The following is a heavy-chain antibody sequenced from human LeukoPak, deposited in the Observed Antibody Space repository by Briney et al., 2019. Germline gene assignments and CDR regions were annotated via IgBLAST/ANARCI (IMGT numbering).Heavy chain of an antibody. V-gene: IGHV4-39*01. D-gene: IGHD4-17*01. J-gene: IGHJ4*02. CDR2: IYYSGST. CDR3: ARSYGDFIFDY. Sequence: SETLSLTCTVSGGSISSSSYYWGWIRQPPGKGLEWIGSIYYSGSTYYDPSLKSRVTISVDTSKNQFSLKLSSVTAADTAVYYCARSYGDFIFDYWGQGTLVTVSS. CDR1: GGSISSSSYY.